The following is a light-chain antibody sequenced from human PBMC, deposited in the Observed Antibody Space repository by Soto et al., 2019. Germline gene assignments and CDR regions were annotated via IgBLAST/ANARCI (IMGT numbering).Light chain of an antibody. CDR2: GAS. Sequence: EIVMTQSPATLSVSPGERATLSCRASQSVSSNLAWYQQKPGQAPRLLIYGASTRATGIPARFSGSGSGPEFTLTISSLQSEDFAVYYCQQYNNWPPWTVGQGTKVEIK. CDR3: QQYNNWPPWT. CDR1: QSVSSN. J-gene: IGKJ1*01. V-gene: IGKV3-15*01.